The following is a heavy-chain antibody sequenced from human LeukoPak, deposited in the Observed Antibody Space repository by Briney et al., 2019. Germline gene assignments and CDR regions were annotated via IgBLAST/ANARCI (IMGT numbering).Heavy chain of an antibody. Sequence: ASVKVSCKASGYTFTSYDINWVRQATGQGLEWMGWMNPNSGNTGYAQKFQGRVTMTRNTSISTAYMELSSLRSEDTAVYYCARAKRRITMIVVVDYYFDYWGQGTLVTVSS. CDR1: GYTFTSYD. V-gene: IGHV1-8*01. CDR3: ARAKRRITMIVVVDYYFDY. D-gene: IGHD3-22*01. J-gene: IGHJ4*02. CDR2: MNPNSGNT.